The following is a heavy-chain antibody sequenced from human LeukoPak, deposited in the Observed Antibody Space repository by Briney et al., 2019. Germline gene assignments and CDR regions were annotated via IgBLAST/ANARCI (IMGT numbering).Heavy chain of an antibody. J-gene: IGHJ3*02. CDR3: ARDLTNIYTTGSTYDVFDI. Sequence: GGSLRLSCAASGFTFSSYEMNWVRQAPGKGLEWVSYISSSGSTIYYADSVKGRFTISRDNSKNTLYLQMNSLRAEDTAVYYCARDLTNIYTTGSTYDVFDIWGQGTMVTVSS. CDR1: GFTFSSYE. V-gene: IGHV3-48*03. D-gene: IGHD2/OR15-2a*01. CDR2: ISSSGSTI.